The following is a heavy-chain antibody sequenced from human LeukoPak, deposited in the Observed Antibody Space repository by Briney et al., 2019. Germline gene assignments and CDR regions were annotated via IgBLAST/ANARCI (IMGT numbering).Heavy chain of an antibody. D-gene: IGHD3-16*01. Sequence: GESLQISCKGSGYTFTNYWIGWVRQMPGKGLEWMAVIYPGDSRTRYNPSFQGQITISADTSINTAYLKWSNLRASDTALYYCAWRMLLGTRFEPWGQGTLVTVSS. J-gene: IGHJ5*02. CDR3: AWRMLLGTRFEP. V-gene: IGHV5-51*01. CDR1: GYTFTNYW. CDR2: IYPGDSRT.